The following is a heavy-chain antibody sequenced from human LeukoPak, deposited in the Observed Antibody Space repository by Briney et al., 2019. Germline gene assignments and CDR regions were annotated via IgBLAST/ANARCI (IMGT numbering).Heavy chain of an antibody. CDR1: GDSTSGYY. D-gene: IGHD4-11*01. Sequence: SETLSLTCTVPGDSTSGYYWSWIRQPAGKGLEWIGRMYTSGSANYNPSLKSRVTMSLDTSKKLFSLQMSSVTAADTAIYYCATERSKGLALWGQGALVIVSS. V-gene: IGHV4-4*07. CDR3: ATERSKGLAL. CDR2: MYTSGSA. J-gene: IGHJ5*02.